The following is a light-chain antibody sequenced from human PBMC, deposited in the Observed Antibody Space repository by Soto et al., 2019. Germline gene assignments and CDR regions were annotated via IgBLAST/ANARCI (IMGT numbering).Light chain of an antibody. CDR2: EVN. Sequence: QSALTQPASVSGSAGQSITISCSGTMRDVGAYNLVSWYQQHPGTAPKLIIYEVNNRPSGVSSRFSGSKSGNTASLTISGLQADDEAAYYCSSYTSTDTHVLFGGGTKVTVL. CDR3: SSYTSTDTHVL. CDR1: MRDVGAYNL. J-gene: IGLJ2*01. V-gene: IGLV2-14*01.